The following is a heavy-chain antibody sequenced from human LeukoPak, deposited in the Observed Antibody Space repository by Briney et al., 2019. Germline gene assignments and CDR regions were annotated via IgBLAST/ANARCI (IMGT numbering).Heavy chain of an antibody. V-gene: IGHV4-34*01. D-gene: IGHD5-18*01. CDR2: INHSGST. J-gene: IGHJ4*02. Sequence: SETLSLTCAVYGGSFSGYYWSWIRQPPGKGLEWIGEINHSGSTNYNPSLKSRVTISVDTSKNQFSLKLSSVTAADTAVYYCARGRSPGEYSYGLGYWGQGTLVTVSS. CDR3: ARGRSPGEYSYGLGY. CDR1: GGSFSGYY.